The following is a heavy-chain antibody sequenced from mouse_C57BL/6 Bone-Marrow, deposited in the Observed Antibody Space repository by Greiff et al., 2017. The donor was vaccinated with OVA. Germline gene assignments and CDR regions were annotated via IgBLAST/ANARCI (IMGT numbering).Heavy chain of an antibody. CDR2: IYPRSGNT. J-gene: IGHJ3*01. CDR3: AWRDYGSSPFAY. Sequence: QVQLQQSGAELARPGASVKLSCKASGYTFTSYGISWVKQRTGQGLEWIGEIYPRSGNTYYNEKFKGKATLTADKSSSTAYMELRSLTSEDSAVYFCAWRDYGSSPFAYWGQGTLVTVSA. CDR1: GYTFTSYG. V-gene: IGHV1-81*01. D-gene: IGHD1-1*01.